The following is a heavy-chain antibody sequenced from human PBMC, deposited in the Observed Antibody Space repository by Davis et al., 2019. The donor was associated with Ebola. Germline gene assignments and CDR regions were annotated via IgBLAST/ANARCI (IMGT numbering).Heavy chain of an antibody. D-gene: IGHD7-27*01. V-gene: IGHV1-8*01. CDR3: ARDWELGMHGDIGMDV. CDR1: GYIFSNYD. CDR2: VNPYSGHT. J-gene: IGHJ6*02. Sequence: ASVKVSCKASGYIFSNYDINWVRQASGQGLEWMGWVNPYSGHTGYVEKFKGRVTMTGDPSISTAYMELSSLTIDDTAVYYCARDWELGMHGDIGMDVWGQGTTVTVSS.